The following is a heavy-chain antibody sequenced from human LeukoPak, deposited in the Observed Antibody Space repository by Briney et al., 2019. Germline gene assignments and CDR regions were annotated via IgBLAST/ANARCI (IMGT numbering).Heavy chain of an antibody. CDR3: AKLMDGEYLDY. J-gene: IGHJ4*02. D-gene: IGHD4-17*01. CDR2: IYYSGST. V-gene: IGHV4-59*08. CDR1: GGSISSYY. Sequence: SETLSLTCTVSGGSISSYYWSWIRQPPGKGLEWIGYIYYSGSTNYNPSLKSRVTISVDTSKNQFSLKLSSVTAADTAVYYCAKLMDGEYLDYWGQGTLVTVPS.